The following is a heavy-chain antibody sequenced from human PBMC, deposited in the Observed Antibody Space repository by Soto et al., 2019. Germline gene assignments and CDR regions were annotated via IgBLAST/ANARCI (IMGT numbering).Heavy chain of an antibody. CDR1: GFTFGSYR. CDR3: ARDLVGYCGGECHFYWFDP. Sequence: DVQLVESGGGLAKPGWSLRLSCAASGFTFGSYRMTWVRQLPGKGLEWVSSISPSGRDIYYADSLKGRFTISRDNAKNSLFLQMNSLRVEDTAVYYCARDLVGYCGGECHFYWFDPWGQGTLVTVSS. J-gene: IGHJ5*02. V-gene: IGHV3-21*01. CDR2: ISPSGRDI. D-gene: IGHD2-21*01.